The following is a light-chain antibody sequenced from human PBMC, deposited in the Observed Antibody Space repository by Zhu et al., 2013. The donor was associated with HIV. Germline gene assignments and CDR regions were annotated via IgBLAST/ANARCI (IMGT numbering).Light chain of an antibody. J-gene: IGKJ4*01. CDR2: DTS. CDR3: QQYNNWPPRLT. Sequence: EIVLTQSPGTLSLSPGERATLSCRASQSFSSSYLAWYQQKPGQAPRLLVHDTSIRPTGIPARFSGSGSGTTFTLTISSLQSEDFAVYYCQQYNNWPPRLTFGGGTKVEIK. CDR1: QSFSSSY. V-gene: IGKV3-15*01.